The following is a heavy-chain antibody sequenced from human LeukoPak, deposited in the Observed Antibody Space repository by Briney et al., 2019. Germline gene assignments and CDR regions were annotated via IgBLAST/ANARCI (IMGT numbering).Heavy chain of an antibody. J-gene: IGHJ4*02. CDR1: GGTFSSYA. V-gene: IGHV1-69*05. CDR2: IIPIFGTA. Sequence: SVKVSCKASGGTFSSYAISWVRQAPGQGLEWMGGIIPIFGTANYAQKFQGRVTITTDDSTSTAYMELSSLRSEDTAVYYCARQTLDCGGDCYTYYFDFWGQGTLVTVSS. CDR3: ARQTLDCGGDCYTYYFDF. D-gene: IGHD2-21*02.